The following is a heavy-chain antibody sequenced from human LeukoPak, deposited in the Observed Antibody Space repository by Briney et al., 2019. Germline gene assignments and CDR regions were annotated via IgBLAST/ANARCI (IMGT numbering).Heavy chain of an antibody. D-gene: IGHD2-15*01. CDR3: ARRGGQGGSFDY. V-gene: IGHV4-59*08. CDR1: GGSISGYY. CDR2: IYYSGSGST. J-gene: IGHJ4*02. Sequence: SETLSLTCTVSGGSISGYYWSWIRQPPGKGLEWIGYIYYSGSGSTNYNPSLKSRVTISVDTSKNQFSLKLSSVTAADTAVYYCARRGGQGGSFDYWGQGTLVTVSS.